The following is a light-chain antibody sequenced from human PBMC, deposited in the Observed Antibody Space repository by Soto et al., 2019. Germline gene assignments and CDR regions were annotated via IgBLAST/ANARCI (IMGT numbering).Light chain of an antibody. J-gene: IGKJ1*01. Sequence: EIVLTQSPATLSLSPGERATLSCRASQSVSSYLAWYQQKPGQAPRLLLYDASNRATGIPARFSGSGSGTDFTLTISSLEPEDFAVYYCQQRINWPPTFGQGTKVEIK. CDR1: QSVSSY. V-gene: IGKV3-11*01. CDR2: DAS. CDR3: QQRINWPPT.